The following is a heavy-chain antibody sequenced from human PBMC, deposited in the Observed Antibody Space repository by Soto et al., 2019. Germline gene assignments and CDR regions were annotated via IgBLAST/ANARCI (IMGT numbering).Heavy chain of an antibody. J-gene: IGHJ4*02. D-gene: IGHD6-13*01. Sequence: ASVKVSCKASGYTFTSYGISWVRQAPGQGLEWMGWISAYNGNTNYAQKLQGRVTMARDTSTSTVYMDLSSLRSDDTAVYYCARDLAAADYWGQGTLVTVS. CDR3: ARDLAAADY. CDR1: GYTFTSYG. V-gene: IGHV1-18*01. CDR2: ISAYNGNT.